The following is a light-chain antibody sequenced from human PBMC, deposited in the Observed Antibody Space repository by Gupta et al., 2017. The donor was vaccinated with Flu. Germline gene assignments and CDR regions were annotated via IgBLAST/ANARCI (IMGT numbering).Light chain of an antibody. CDR2: DDR. CDR3: QLWDSRSDHMI. J-gene: IGLJ2*01. Sequence: SYELTQPPSVSVAPGQTASITCGGSNIGTKSVHWYQQRPGLAPVLVVYDDRDRPSGITERFSGSNSGNAATLTIRSVEAGDEADYYCQLWDSRSDHMIFGGGTKLTVL. CDR1: NIGTKS. V-gene: IGLV3-21*02.